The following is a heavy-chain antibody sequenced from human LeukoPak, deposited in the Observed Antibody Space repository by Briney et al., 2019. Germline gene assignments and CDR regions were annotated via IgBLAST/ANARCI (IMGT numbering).Heavy chain of an antibody. CDR1: GGSFSGYY. V-gene: IGHV4-34*01. Sequence: PSETLSLTCAVYGGSFSGYYWSWIRQPPGKGLEWIGSIYYSGSTYYNPSLKSRVTISVDTSKNQFSLKLSSVTAADTAVYYCARVIEGYDFWSGYYTKSYYYYMDVWGKGTTVTVSS. CDR3: ARVIEGYDFWSGYYTKSYYYYMDV. D-gene: IGHD3-3*01. J-gene: IGHJ6*03. CDR2: IYYSGST.